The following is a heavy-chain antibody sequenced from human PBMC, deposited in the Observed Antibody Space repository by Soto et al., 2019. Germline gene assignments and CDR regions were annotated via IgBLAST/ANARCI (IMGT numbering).Heavy chain of an antibody. CDR2: IVVGSGNT. D-gene: IGHD3-22*01. V-gene: IGHV1-58*01. CDR1: GVTITNSA. Sequence: GAPAKVCCKASGVTITNSAVRSVRQAREKRLEWIGWIVVGSGNTNYAQKFQERVTITRDMSTSTAYMELSSLRSEDTAVYYCARLLPYDSSGYVGFDYWGQGTLVTGYS. J-gene: IGHJ4*02. CDR3: ARLLPYDSSGYVGFDY.